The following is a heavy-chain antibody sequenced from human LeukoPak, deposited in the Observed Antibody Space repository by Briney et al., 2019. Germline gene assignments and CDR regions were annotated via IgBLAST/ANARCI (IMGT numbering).Heavy chain of an antibody. Sequence: GGSLRLSCAASGFTFSNFAMHWVRQAPGKGLQWVAVISFDGSNKYYADPVKGRFSISRDNSKDTLHLQMSSLRGEDTAVYFCAGVSESGWYYFDYWGQGTLVTVSS. CDR1: GFTFSNFA. CDR2: ISFDGSNK. CDR3: AGVSESGWYYFDY. D-gene: IGHD6-19*01. V-gene: IGHV3-30*03. J-gene: IGHJ4*02.